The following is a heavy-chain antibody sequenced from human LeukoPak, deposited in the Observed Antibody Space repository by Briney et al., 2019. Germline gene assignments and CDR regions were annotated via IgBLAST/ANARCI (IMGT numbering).Heavy chain of an antibody. Sequence: SQTLSLTCAISGDSVSSTGAAWNWIRQSPSRGLERLGRTYYRSRWYSDYAISLTRRITINSDTSKNHFSLQLNSVTPEDTAIYYCTRAQWRAFDSWGQGILVTVSS. CDR2: TYYRSRWYS. CDR1: GDSVSSTGAA. J-gene: IGHJ4*02. V-gene: IGHV6-1*01. D-gene: IGHD2-8*01. CDR3: TRAQWRAFDS.